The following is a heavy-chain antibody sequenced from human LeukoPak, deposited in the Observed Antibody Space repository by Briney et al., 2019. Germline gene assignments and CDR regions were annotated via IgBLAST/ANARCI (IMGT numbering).Heavy chain of an antibody. CDR1: GFYFNTYS. Sequence: GGSLRLSCVASGFYFNTYSLNWVRRAPGKGLEWVASISSSSNYIRYADSMKGRVTISRDNAKNSLYLQMDSLRVDDTAVYYCARPLQGSYAMDVWGPGTTVIVSS. V-gene: IGHV3-21*06. CDR2: ISSSSNYI. J-gene: IGHJ6*02. CDR3: ARPLQGSYAMDV.